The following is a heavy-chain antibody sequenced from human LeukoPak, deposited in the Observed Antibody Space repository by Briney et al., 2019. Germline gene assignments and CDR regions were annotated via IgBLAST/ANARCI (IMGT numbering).Heavy chain of an antibody. V-gene: IGHV1-18*01. CDR3: ARVDTGYCSSTSCPHGSGSYPLEY. CDR2: ISAYNGNT. J-gene: IGHJ4*02. CDR1: GHTFTSYA. D-gene: IGHD2-2*01. Sequence: GASVKVSCKASGHTFTSYAISWVRQAPGQGLEWMGWISAYNGNTNYAQKLQGRVTMTTDTSTSTAYMELRSLRSDDTAVYYCARVDTGYCSSTSCPHGSGSYPLEYWGQGTLVTVSS.